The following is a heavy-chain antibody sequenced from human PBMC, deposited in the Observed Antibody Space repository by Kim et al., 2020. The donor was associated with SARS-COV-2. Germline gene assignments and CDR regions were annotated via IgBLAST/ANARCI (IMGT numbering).Heavy chain of an antibody. CDR1: GFTFSSYA. V-gene: IGHV3-21*01. Sequence: GGSLRLSCAASGFTFSSYAMHWVRQAPGKGLEWVAVIPRTTNNIYYTDSVRGRFTISRDNAKSSLSLQMNSLQVEDTAVYYCARDAQHVPFDYWRQGTVLTVSS. J-gene: IGHJ4*02. CDR2: IPRTTNNI. CDR3: ARDAQHVPFDY. D-gene: IGHD6-6*01.